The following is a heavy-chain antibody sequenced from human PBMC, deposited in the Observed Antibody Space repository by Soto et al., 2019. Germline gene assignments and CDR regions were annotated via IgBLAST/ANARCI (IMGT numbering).Heavy chain of an antibody. V-gene: IGHV3-30-3*01. Sequence: LRLSCAASGFTVSSYAMHWVRQAPGKGLEWVAVISYDGSNKYYADSGKGRFTISRDHSKNTLYLQMNSLRAEDTAVYYCARDGTRTYCTNGVCYQANYYGMDVWGQGTTVTVSS. CDR2: ISYDGSNK. J-gene: IGHJ6*02. D-gene: IGHD2-8*01. CDR1: GFTVSSYA. CDR3: ARDGTRTYCTNGVCYQANYYGMDV.